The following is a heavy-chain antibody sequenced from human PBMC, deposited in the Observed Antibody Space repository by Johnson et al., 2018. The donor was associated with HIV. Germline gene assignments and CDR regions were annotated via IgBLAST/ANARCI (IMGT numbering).Heavy chain of an antibody. CDR2: IFSGGST. Sequence: VQLVESGGGVVQPGGSLRLSCEASGFTVSSNYMTWVRQAPGKGLEWVSVIFSGGSTYYADSVKGRFTIPRDNSKNTLYLQMNTLRAEDTAVYYCAREVYRAFDIWGQGTMVTVSS. CDR3: AREVYRAFDI. V-gene: IGHV3-66*01. J-gene: IGHJ3*02. D-gene: IGHD2/OR15-2a*01. CDR1: GFTVSSNY.